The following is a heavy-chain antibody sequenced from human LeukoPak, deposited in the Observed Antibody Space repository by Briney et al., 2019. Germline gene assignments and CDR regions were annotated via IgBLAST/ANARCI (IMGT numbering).Heavy chain of an antibody. J-gene: IGHJ4*02. CDR1: GGSISSYY. CDR2: ICYSGST. V-gene: IGHV4-59*08. Sequence: PSETLSLTCTVSGGSISSYYWSWIRQPPGKGLEWIGYICYSGSTNYNPSLKSRVTISVDTSKNQFSLKLSSVTAADTAVYYCARGNWKYYFDYWGQGTLVTVSS. CDR3: ARGNWKYYFDY. D-gene: IGHD1-1*01.